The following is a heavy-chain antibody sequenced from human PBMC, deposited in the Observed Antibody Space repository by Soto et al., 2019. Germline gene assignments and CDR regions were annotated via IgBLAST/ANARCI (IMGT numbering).Heavy chain of an antibody. Sequence: EVQLLESGGGLVQPGGSLRLSCAASGFTFSRYAMSWVRQAPGKGLEWVSAISGSGGSTYYADSVKGRFTISRDNSKNTLYLQMNSLRAEDTAVYYCAKRGAGTTVTTDWFDPWGQGTLVTVSS. D-gene: IGHD4-17*01. CDR3: AKRGAGTTVTTDWFDP. CDR2: ISGSGGST. J-gene: IGHJ5*02. CDR1: GFTFSRYA. V-gene: IGHV3-23*01.